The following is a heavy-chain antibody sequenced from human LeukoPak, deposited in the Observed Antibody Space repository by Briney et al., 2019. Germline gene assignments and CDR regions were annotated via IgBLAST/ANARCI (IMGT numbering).Heavy chain of an antibody. Sequence: GGSLRLSCAASGFTFSSYWMNWVRQAPGKGLEWVASIKQDGSEKYYVDSVKGRFTISRDNAKNSLYLQMNSLRAEDTAVYYCASSPNYYYYYYMDVWGKGTTVTVSS. CDR3: ASSPNYYYYYYMDV. V-gene: IGHV3-7*01. CDR1: GFTFSSYW. J-gene: IGHJ6*03. CDR2: IKQDGSEK.